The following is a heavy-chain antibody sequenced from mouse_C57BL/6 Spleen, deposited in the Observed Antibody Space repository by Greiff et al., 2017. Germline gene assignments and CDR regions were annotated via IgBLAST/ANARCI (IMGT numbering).Heavy chain of an antibody. V-gene: IGHV1-69*01. CDR3: ARKIYYGILDY. J-gene: IGHJ2*01. Sequence: QVQLQQPGAELVMPGASVKLSCKASGYTFTSYWMHWVKQRHGQGLEWIGEIDPSDSYTNYNQKFKGKSTLTVDKSSSTAYMQLSSLTSEDSAVYYCARKIYYGILDYWGQGTTLTVSS. CDR2: IDPSDSYT. CDR1: GYTFTSYW. D-gene: IGHD2-1*01.